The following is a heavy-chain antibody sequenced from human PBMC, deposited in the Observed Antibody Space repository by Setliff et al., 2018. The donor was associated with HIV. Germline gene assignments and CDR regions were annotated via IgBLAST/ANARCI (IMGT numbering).Heavy chain of an antibody. CDR1: GFTFSNYA. CDR3: AKGNDPFSYEIFGATTYFDY. V-gene: IGHV3-23*01. D-gene: IGHD3-3*01. J-gene: IGHJ4*02. CDR2: ISGGGGAT. Sequence: GGSLRLSCVASGFTFSNYAMSWVRQAPGKGLEWVSGISGGGGATYYGDSVKGRFTISRDNSKNTLYLQMNSLRAEDTALYYCAKGNDPFSYEIFGATTYFDYWGQGSLVTVSS.